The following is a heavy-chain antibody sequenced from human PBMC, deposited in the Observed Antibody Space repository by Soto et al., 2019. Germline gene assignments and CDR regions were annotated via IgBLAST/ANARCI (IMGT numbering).Heavy chain of an antibody. J-gene: IGHJ3*02. CDR2: IYYSGST. CDR3: ARDGWRPDSSGYLDAFDI. V-gene: IGHV4-59*12. Sequence: PSETLSLTCTVSGGSISSYYWSWIRQPPGKGLEWIGYIYYSGSTNYNPSLKSRVTISVDTSKNTLYLQMNSLRAEDTAVYYCARDGWRPDSSGYLDAFDIWGQGTMVTVSS. D-gene: IGHD3-22*01. CDR1: GGSISSYY.